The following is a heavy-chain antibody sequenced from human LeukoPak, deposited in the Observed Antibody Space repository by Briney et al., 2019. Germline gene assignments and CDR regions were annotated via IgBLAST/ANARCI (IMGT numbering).Heavy chain of an antibody. CDR2: INPNSGGT. D-gene: IGHD3-10*01. CDR3: ARLGTYYYGSGSSNWFDP. Sequence: GASVKVSCKASGYTFTGYYMHWVRQAPGQGLEWMGWINPNSGGTNYAQKFQGRVTMTRDTSISTAYMELSRLRPDDTAVYYCARLGTYYYGSGSSNWFDPWGQGTLVTVSS. CDR1: GYTFTGYY. V-gene: IGHV1-2*02. J-gene: IGHJ5*02.